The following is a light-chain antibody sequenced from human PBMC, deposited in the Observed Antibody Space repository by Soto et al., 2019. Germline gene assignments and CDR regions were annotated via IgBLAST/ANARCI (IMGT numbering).Light chain of an antibody. J-gene: IGKJ4*01. CDR1: QSILYSSNNKNY. V-gene: IGKV4-1*01. Sequence: DIVMTQSPDSMAVSLGERATINCKSSQSILYSSNNKNYLVWYQQKPGQPPKVRIYWASTRESGVPDRFSGSGSGTDVTVAVSSLEAEDLAVYCCQQYYNAPLTLGGGTKVDI. CDR3: QQYYNAPLT. CDR2: WAS.